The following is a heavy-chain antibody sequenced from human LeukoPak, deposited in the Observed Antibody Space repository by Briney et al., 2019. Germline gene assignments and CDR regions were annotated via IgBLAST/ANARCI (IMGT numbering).Heavy chain of an antibody. CDR2: IYTSGST. CDR1: GGSISSGSYY. Sequence: SETLSLTCTVSGGSISSGSYYWSWIRQPAGKGLEWIGHIYTSGSTNYNPSLKGRVTISVDASKNQFSLKLSFVTAADTAVYYCARTTEGGYTYGYSYYYYMDVWGKGTTVTISS. V-gene: IGHV4-61*09. J-gene: IGHJ6*03. CDR3: ARTTEGGYTYGYSYYYYMDV. D-gene: IGHD5-18*01.